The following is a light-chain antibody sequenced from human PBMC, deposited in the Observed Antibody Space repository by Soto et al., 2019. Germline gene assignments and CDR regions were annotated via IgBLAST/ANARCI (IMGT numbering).Light chain of an antibody. J-gene: IGKJ4*01. CDR3: QQASRFPLT. CDR1: QLISSW. V-gene: IGKV1-12*01. CDR2: GAS. Sequence: IQMTQSPSSVSASVGDSVTITCRASQLISSWLAWYQVKPGKAPKLLIYGASNRESGVPSRFSGSESGTLFTLTIISLQPEDFATYYCQQASRFPLTFGGGTTVEI.